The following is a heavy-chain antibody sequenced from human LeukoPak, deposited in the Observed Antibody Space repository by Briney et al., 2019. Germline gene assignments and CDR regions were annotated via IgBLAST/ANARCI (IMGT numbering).Heavy chain of an antibody. CDR1: GGSISSGGYY. CDR3: ASRITMVRGVIINAFDI. Sequence: SETLSLTCTVSGGSISSGGYYWSWIRQPPGKGLEWIGYIYYSGSTYYNPSLKSRVTISVDTSKNQFSLKLSSVTAADTAVYYCASRITMVRGVIINAFDIWGQGTMVTVSS. J-gene: IGHJ3*02. V-gene: IGHV4-30-4*08. CDR2: IYYSGST. D-gene: IGHD3-10*01.